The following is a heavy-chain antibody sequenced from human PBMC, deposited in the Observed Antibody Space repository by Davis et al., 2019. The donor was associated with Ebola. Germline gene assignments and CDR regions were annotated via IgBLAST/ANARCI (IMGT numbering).Heavy chain of an antibody. Sequence: GESLKISCAASGFTFSSYSMHWVRQAPGKGLEWVAVISYDGSNKYYADSVKGRFTISRDNSKNTVYLQMNSLRAEDTAVYNCAKDGAEYNDFWSGYLNYWGQGTLVSVSS. CDR2: ISYDGSNK. CDR1: GFTFSSYS. CDR3: AKDGAEYNDFWSGYLNY. V-gene: IGHV3-30*18. J-gene: IGHJ4*02. D-gene: IGHD3-3*01.